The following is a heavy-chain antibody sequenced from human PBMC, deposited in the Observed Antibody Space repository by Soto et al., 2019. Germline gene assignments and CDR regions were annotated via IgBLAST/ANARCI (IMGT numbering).Heavy chain of an antibody. J-gene: IGHJ4*02. Sequence: GGSLRLSCAASGFTFSNAWMNWVRQAPGKGLEWVGRIKSKTDGGTTDYAAPVKGRFTISRDDSKNTLYLQMNSLKTEDTAVYYCTTSPGYYTVRGKGIWGQGTLVTVSS. D-gene: IGHD3-10*01. CDR1: GFTFSNAW. V-gene: IGHV3-15*07. CDR2: IKSKTDGGTT. CDR3: TTSPGYYTVRGKGI.